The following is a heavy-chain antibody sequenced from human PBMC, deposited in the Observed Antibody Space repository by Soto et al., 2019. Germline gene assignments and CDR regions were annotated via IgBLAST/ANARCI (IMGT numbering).Heavy chain of an antibody. V-gene: IGHV4-59*01. J-gene: IGHJ6*02. CDR1: GGSISSYY. CDR2: IYYSRST. Sequence: SETLSLTCTVSGGSISSYYWSWLRQPPGKGLEWIGYIYYSRSTNYNPSLKSRVTISVDTSKNQFSLKLSSVTAADTAVYYCARDGHKVRGVYYYGMDVWGQGTTVTVSS. D-gene: IGHD3-10*01. CDR3: ARDGHKVRGVYYYGMDV.